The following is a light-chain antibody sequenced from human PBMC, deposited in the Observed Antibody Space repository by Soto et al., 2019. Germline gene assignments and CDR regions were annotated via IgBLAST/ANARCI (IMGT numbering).Light chain of an antibody. V-gene: IGKV1-39*01. J-gene: IGKJ1*01. CDR3: QQSYIDPAWT. CDR2: AAS. CDR1: QSISSW. Sequence: EIQMTQSPSTLSASVGDRVTITCRASQSISSWLAWYQQKPGKAPKLLIYAASSLQSGVPSRFSGSGSGTDFTLTISSLQPEDFATYYCQQSYIDPAWTFGQGTKVDIK.